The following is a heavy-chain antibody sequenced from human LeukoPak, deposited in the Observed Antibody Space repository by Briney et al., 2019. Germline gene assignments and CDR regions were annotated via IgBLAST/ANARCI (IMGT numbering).Heavy chain of an antibody. CDR2: ISWNRANI. J-gene: IGHJ4*02. CDR3: AKDMCVRDGYNKAFDY. V-gene: IGHV3-9*01. D-gene: IGHD5-24*01. Sequence: PGRSLSLFCAASGFTFDDHGVHWVRQVPGKGLEGVSDISWNRANIGYTDSVKGRFTITRDNAKNPVYLKMNSLRPEYTALYYCAKDMCVRDGYNKAFDYWGQGTLVTVSS. CDR1: GFTFDDHG.